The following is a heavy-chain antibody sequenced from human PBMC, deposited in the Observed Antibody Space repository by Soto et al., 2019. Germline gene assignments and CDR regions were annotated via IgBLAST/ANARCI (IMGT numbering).Heavy chain of an antibody. CDR2: INPNSGAT. V-gene: IGHV1-2*02. CDR1: GYTFTGYF. J-gene: IGHJ5*02. CDR3: ARGGGTILAPLP. D-gene: IGHD3-3*01. Sequence: QVQLMQSGTEVKKPGASVKVSCKASGYTFTGYFMHWVRQAPGQRPEWMGYINPNSGATKYAQKLQGRVTMTRDTSISTANMELTMLRSADTAVYYCARGGGTILAPLPWGQGTLVTVSS.